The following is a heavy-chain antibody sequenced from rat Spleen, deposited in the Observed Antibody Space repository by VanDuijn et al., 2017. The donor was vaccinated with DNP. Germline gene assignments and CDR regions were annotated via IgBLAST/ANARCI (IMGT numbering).Heavy chain of an antibody. D-gene: IGHD1-4*01. J-gene: IGHJ4*01. CDR1: GFNFNDYW. CDR2: INKDSSTI. V-gene: IGHV4-2*01. Sequence: EVKLVESGGGLVQPGRSLKLSCAASGFNFNDYWMGWVRQAPGKGLEWIGEINKDSSTIKYTPSLKDKFTISRDNAQNTLYLQMSKLGSGESAIYYCARVCYPGGAMDAWGQGTSVTVSS. CDR3: ARVCYPGGAMDA.